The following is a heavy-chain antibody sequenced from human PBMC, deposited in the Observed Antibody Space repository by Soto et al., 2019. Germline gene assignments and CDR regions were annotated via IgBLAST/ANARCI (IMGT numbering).Heavy chain of an antibody. Sequence: PSETLSLTCTVSGGSISSSSYYWGWIRQPPGKGLEWIGSIYYSGSTYYNPSLKSRVTISVDTSKNQFSLKLSSVTAADTAVYYCARQSTAVAKSVWFDPWGQGTLVTVSS. J-gene: IGHJ5*02. CDR2: IYYSGST. CDR1: GGSISSSSYY. CDR3: ARQSTAVAKSVWFDP. V-gene: IGHV4-39*01. D-gene: IGHD6-19*01.